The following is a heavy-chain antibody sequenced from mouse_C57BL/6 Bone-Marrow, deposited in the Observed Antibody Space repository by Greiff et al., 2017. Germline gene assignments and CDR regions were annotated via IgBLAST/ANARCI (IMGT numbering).Heavy chain of an antibody. CDR3: SRHGGDY. Sequence: QVQLKESGAELARPGASVKMSCKASGYTFTSYGISWVKQRTGQGLEWIGEIYPRSGNTYYNEKFKGKATLTADKSSSTAYMELRSLTAEDSAVYFCSRHGGDYWGQGTTLTGSS. CDR1: GYTFTSYG. V-gene: IGHV1-81*01. J-gene: IGHJ2*01. CDR2: IYPRSGNT.